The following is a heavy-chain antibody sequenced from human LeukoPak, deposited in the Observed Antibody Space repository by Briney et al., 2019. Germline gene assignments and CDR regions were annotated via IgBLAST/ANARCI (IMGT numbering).Heavy chain of an antibody. D-gene: IGHD3-22*01. Sequence: GGSLRLSCAVSGITLSNYGMSWVRQAPGKGLEWVAGISDSGGRTNYADSVKGRFTISRDNPRNTLYLQMNSLRAEDTAVYFCAKRGVVIRVILVGYHKEAYYFDSWGQGALVTVSS. V-gene: IGHV3-23*01. CDR2: ISDSGGRT. J-gene: IGHJ4*02. CDR3: AKRGVVIRVILVGYHKEAYYFDS. CDR1: GITLSNYG.